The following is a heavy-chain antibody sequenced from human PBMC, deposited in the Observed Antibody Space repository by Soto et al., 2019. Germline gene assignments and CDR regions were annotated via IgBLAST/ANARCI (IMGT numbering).Heavy chain of an antibody. CDR3: ARLGIAAAGTFPHFDY. D-gene: IGHD6-13*01. CDR2: IYYSGST. CDR1: GGSISSYY. J-gene: IGHJ4*02. V-gene: IGHV4-59*08. Sequence: SETLSLTCTVSGGSISSYYWSWIRQPPGKGLEWIGYIYYSGSTNYNPSLKSRVTISVDTSKNQFSLKLSSVTAADTAVYYCARLGIAAAGTFPHFDYWGQGTLVTVSS.